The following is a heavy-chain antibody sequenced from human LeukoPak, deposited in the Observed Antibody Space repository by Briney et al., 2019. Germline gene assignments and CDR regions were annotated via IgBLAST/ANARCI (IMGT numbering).Heavy chain of an antibody. CDR3: ASVGPYYYGSGSYSVIHDY. V-gene: IGHV4-59*08. Sequence: SETLSLTCTVSGGSISTYYWSWIRQPPGKGLDWIGYIYYSGSTNYNPSLKSRVTVSVDTSKNQFSLELNSVTAADTAVYYCASVGPYYYGSGSYSVIHDYWGQGTLVTVSS. CDR1: GGSISTYY. J-gene: IGHJ4*02. D-gene: IGHD3-10*01. CDR2: IYYSGST.